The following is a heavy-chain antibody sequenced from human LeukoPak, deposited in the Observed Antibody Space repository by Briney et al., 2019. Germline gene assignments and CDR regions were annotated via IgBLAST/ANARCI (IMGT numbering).Heavy chain of an antibody. V-gene: IGHV3-74*01. Sequence: GGSLRLSCAASGFTFSSYGMHWVRQAPGKGLVWVSRIKSDGSSTYYADSVKGRFTISRDNAKNTLYLQMNSLRAEDTAVYYCARATLNTRNAFDIWGQGTMVTVSS. CDR2: IKSDGSST. D-gene: IGHD2-15*01. J-gene: IGHJ3*02. CDR1: GFTFSSYG. CDR3: ARATLNTRNAFDI.